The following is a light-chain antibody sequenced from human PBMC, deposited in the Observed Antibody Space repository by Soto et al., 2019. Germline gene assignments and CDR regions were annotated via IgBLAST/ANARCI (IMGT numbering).Light chain of an antibody. V-gene: IGKV3-11*01. CDR3: QQRSNWPRT. CDR2: DAS. J-gene: IGKJ1*01. Sequence: IVLTQSPGTLSLTPRETATLSCRASQSVSSYLAWYQQKPGQAPRLLIYDASNRATGIPARFSGSGSGTDFTLTISSLEPEGFAVYYCQQRSNWPRTFGQGTKADIK. CDR1: QSVSSY.